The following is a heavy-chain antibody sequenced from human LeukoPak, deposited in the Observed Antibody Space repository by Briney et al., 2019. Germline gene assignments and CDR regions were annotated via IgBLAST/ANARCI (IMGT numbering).Heavy chain of an antibody. CDR3: ARDPLSSTTSQNWFDP. V-gene: IGHV1-18*01. D-gene: IGHD2-2*01. CDR2: ISGYNGNT. J-gene: IGHJ5*02. Sequence: ASVNVSCKASGYTFISNGISWVRQAPGQGLEWMGWISGYNGNTNYAQKFQGRVTMTTDTSTSTAYMELKSLRSDDTAVYYCARDPLSSTTSQNWFDPWGQGTLVTVSS. CDR1: GYTFISNG.